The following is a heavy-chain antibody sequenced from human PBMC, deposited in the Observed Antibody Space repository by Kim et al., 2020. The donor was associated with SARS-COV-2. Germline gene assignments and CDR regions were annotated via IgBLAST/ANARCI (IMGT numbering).Heavy chain of an antibody. J-gene: IGHJ6*02. V-gene: IGHV3-30*04. D-gene: IGHD3-10*01. CDR2: ISYDGSNK. CDR3: ARDYYFPYYYYYGMDV. Sequence: GGSLRLSCAASGFTFSSYAMHWVRQAPGKGLEWVAVISYDGSNKYYADSVKGRFTISRDNSKNTLYLQMNSLRAEDTAVYYCARDYYFPYYYYYGMDVWGQGTTVTVSS. CDR1: GFTFSSYA.